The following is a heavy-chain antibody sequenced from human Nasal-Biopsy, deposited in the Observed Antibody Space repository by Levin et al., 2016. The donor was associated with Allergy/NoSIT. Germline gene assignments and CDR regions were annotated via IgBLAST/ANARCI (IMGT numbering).Heavy chain of an antibody. D-gene: IGHD3-10*01. CDR2: IDPGDSQT. J-gene: IGHJ3*01. V-gene: IGHV5-10-1*01. CDR3: ARQEFYYSSGSSGFDL. Sequence: GGSLRLSCEASGCSFFNHWITWVRQPPGYGLEWMGKIDPGDSQTNYSPSFQGHVTMSVDKSATTVYLQWSSLKTSDTAMYYCARQEFYYSSGSSGFDLWGQGTLVTVSS. CDR1: GCSFFNHW.